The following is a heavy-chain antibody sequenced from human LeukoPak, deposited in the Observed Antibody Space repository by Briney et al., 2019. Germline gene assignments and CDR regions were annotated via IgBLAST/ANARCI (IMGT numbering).Heavy chain of an antibody. D-gene: IGHD6-19*01. Sequence: SGGSLRLSCAASGFTFSTYAMNWVRQAPAKGLEWVSTIGGGGPTTDYADSVQGRFTISRDNSKNTLYLQMNSLRAEDTAVYFCAGGFLGGTDQYFDSWGQGTLVTVSS. CDR1: GFTFSTYA. V-gene: IGHV3-23*01. CDR3: AGGFLGGTDQYFDS. CDR2: IGGGGPTT. J-gene: IGHJ4*02.